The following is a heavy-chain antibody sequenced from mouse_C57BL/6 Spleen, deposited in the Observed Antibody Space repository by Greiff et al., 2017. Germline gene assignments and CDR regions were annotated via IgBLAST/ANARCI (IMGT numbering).Heavy chain of an antibody. CDR2: ISDGGSYT. Sequence: EVMLVESGGGLVKPGGSLKLSCAASGFTFSSYALSWVRQTPEKRLEWVATISDGGSYTYYPDNVKGRFTISRDNAKNNLYLQMSHLKSEDTAMYYCARAPYGNSAWFAYWGQGTLVTVSA. V-gene: IGHV5-4*03. CDR3: ARAPYGNSAWFAY. CDR1: GFTFSSYA. D-gene: IGHD2-1*01. J-gene: IGHJ3*01.